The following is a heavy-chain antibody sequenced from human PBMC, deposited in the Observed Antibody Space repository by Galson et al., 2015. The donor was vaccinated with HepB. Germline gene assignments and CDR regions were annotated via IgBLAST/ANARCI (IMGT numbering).Heavy chain of an antibody. V-gene: IGHV3-15*07. J-gene: IGHJ4*02. D-gene: IGHD5-12*01. Sequence: SLRLSCAASGFTFSNAWMNWVHQAPGKGLEWVGRIKSKTDGGTTDYAAPVKGRFTISRDDSKNTLYLQMNSLKTEDTAVYYCTTDLAWILSDDYWGQGTLVTVSS. CDR3: TTDLAWILSDDY. CDR1: GFTFSNAW. CDR2: IKSKTDGGTT.